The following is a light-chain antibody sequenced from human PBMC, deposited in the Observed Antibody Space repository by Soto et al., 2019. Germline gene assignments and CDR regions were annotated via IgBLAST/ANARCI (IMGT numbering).Light chain of an antibody. J-gene: IGKJ1*01. CDR3: QQRANLWT. V-gene: IGKV3-11*01. Sequence: EVVLTQSPATLSLSPGDRATVSCRASQSVYSLLAWYQQTPGQAPRLLIFDVAPRDNSIPARFSGSGFGTDFTLTISNLEPEDFAVYYCQQRANLWTFGQGTRVQIK. CDR1: QSVYSL. CDR2: DVA.